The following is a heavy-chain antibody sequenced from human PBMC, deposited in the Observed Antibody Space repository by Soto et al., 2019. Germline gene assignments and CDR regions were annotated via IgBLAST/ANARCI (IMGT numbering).Heavy chain of an antibody. V-gene: IGHV3-33*01. D-gene: IGHD3-3*01. CDR2: IRNDGTVR. CDR3: ASKTIDDFDY. Sequence: LRLSCAASGFTFRSYDMHWVRQAPGQGLEWVAVIRNDGTVRNYADSVKGRFTISRDNSKNKLYLEMNSLRAEDTALYYCASKTIDDFDYWGQGTLVTVSS. CDR1: GFTFRSYD. J-gene: IGHJ4*02.